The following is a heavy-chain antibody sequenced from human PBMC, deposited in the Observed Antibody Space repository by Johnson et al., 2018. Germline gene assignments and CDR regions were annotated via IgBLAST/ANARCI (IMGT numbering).Heavy chain of an antibody. Sequence: QVQLVQSGGGVVQPGRSLRLSCAASGFTFTNYGMHWVRQAPGKGLEWVALISYDGTNKYYADSVKGRFTISRDNSKNTLYLQRNSLRAEDTAVYYCARGDIVGVVVAREYFQHWGQGTLVTVSS. J-gene: IGHJ1*01. CDR1: GFTFTNYG. D-gene: IGHD2-15*01. V-gene: IGHV3-30*03. CDR3: ARGDIVGVVVAREYFQH. CDR2: ISYDGTNK.